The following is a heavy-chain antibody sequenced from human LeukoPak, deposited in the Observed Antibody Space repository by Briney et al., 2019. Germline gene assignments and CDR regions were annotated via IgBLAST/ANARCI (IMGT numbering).Heavy chain of an antibody. V-gene: IGHV3-48*03. J-gene: IGHJ6*03. D-gene: IGHD1-1*01. CDR3: ASRYPYYYYMDV. CDR2: ISSSGSTI. Sequence: GGSLRLSCAASGFTFSSYEMNWVRQAPGKGLEWVSYISSSGSTIYYADSVKGRFTISRDNAKNSLYLQMNSLRAEDTAVYYCASRYPYYYYMDVWGKGTTVTVSS. CDR1: GFTFSSYE.